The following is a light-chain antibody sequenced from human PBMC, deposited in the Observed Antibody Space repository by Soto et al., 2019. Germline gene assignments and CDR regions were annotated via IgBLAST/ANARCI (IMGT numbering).Light chain of an antibody. J-gene: IGKJ1*01. V-gene: IGKV3-20*01. CDR2: GAS. CDR3: QQYGSSGT. Sequence: IVLTQSPGTLSLSPGERATLSCRASHSVSSNLAWYQQKPGQAPRLLIYGASNRATGIPDRFSGSGSGTDFTLTISRLEPEDFAVYYCQQYGSSGTFGQGTKVDIK. CDR1: HSVSSN.